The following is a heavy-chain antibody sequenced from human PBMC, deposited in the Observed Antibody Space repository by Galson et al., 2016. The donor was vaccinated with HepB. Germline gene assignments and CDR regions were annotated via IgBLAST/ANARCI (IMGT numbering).Heavy chain of an antibody. J-gene: IGHJ4*02. CDR3: AMRLWFGEF. V-gene: IGHV3-66*01. CDR1: GFTARSTY. CDR2: FYSAGNT. Sequence: SLRLSCAASGFTARSTYMTWVRQAPGRGLEWVSLFYSAGNTSYADSVKGRFTISRDDSRDTLYIQMNSLRAEDTAMYYCAMRLWFGEFGGQGTLVTVSS. D-gene: IGHD3-10*01.